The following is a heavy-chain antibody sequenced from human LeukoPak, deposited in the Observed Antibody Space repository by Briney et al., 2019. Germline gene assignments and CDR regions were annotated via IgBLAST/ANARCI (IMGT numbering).Heavy chain of an antibody. Sequence: GGSLRLSCAASGFTFSRYWMHWVRHAPGKGLVWVSRTNSDGRRTDYADSVKGRFTISRDNAKNTLYLQMNSLRAEDTAVYYCARDPDSSGWSSIEYWGREPWSPSPQ. CDR1: GFTFSRYW. D-gene: IGHD6-19*01. CDR2: TNSDGRRT. V-gene: IGHV3-74*01. J-gene: IGHJ4*02. CDR3: ARDPDSSGWSSIEY.